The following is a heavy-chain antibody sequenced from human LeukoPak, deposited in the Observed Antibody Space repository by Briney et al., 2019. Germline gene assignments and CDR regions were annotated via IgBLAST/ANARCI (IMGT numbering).Heavy chain of an antibody. Sequence: ASVKVSCKASGYTFTGYYMHWVRPAPGQGLEWMGWINPNSGGTNYAQKCQGRVTMTRDTSISTAYMELSRLRSDDTAVYYCARDSRGCYYDSSVLDYWGQGTLVTVSS. CDR2: INPNSGGT. CDR1: GYTFTGYY. V-gene: IGHV1-2*02. CDR3: ARDSRGCYYDSSVLDY. D-gene: IGHD3-22*01. J-gene: IGHJ4*02.